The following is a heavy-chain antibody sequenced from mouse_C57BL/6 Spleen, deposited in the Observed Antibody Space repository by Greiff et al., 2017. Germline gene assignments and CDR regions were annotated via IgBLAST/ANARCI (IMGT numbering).Heavy chain of an antibody. J-gene: IGHJ4*01. CDR1: GYTFTSYW. Sequence: VQLQQPGAELVKPGASVKLSCKASGYTFTSYWMQWVKQRPGQGLEWIGEIDPSDSYTNYNQKFKGKATLTVDTSSSTAYMQLSSLTSEDSAVYYCARWGSDGYYAMDYWGQGTSVTVSS. CDR3: ARWGSDGYYAMDY. D-gene: IGHD2-3*01. V-gene: IGHV1-50*01. CDR2: IDPSDSYT.